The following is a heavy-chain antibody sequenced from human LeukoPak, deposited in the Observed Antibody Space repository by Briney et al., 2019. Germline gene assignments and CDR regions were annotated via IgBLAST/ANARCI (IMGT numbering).Heavy chain of an antibody. V-gene: IGHV3-48*03. D-gene: IGHD6-13*01. CDR2: ISSSGSTI. J-gene: IGHJ6*02. CDR1: GFTFSSYE. Sequence: GGSLRLSCAASGFTFSSYEMNWVRQAPGKGLEWVSYISSSGSTIYYADSVKGRFTISRDNAKNSLYLQMNSLRAEDTAVYYCAREKDIAAAGTYYYGMDVWGQGTTVTVSS. CDR3: AREKDIAAAGTYYYGMDV.